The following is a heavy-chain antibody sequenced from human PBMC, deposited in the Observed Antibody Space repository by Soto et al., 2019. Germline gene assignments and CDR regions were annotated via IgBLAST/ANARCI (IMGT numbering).Heavy chain of an antibody. CDR2: ISSSSSYI. D-gene: IGHD3-10*01. J-gene: IGHJ4*02. CDR1: GFTFSSYS. Sequence: PGGSLRLSCAASGFTFSSYSMNWVRQAPGKGLEWVSSISSSSSYIYYADSVKGRFTISRDNAKNSLYLQMNSLRAEDTAVYYCASPQEPSGRRGVLGYWGQGTLVTVSS. V-gene: IGHV3-21*01. CDR3: ASPQEPSGRRGVLGY.